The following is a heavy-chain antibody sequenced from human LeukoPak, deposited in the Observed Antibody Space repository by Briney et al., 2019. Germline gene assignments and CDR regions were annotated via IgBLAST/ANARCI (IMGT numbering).Heavy chain of an antibody. CDR3: ARDRSQVPADLYYYYYGMDV. CDR1: VFTFSSYA. V-gene: IGHV3-30*04. J-gene: IGHJ6*04. CDR2: ISYDGSNK. Sequence: GGSLRLSCAASVFTFSSYAMHWVRQAPGKGLEGVAVISYDGSNKYYADSVKGRFTISRDNSRNTLYLQMNSLRAEYTPVYYCARDRSQVPADLYYYYYGMDVWGKGTTVTVSS. D-gene: IGHD2-2*01.